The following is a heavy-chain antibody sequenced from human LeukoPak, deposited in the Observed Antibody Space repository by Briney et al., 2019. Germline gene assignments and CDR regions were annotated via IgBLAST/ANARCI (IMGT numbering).Heavy chain of an antibody. D-gene: IGHD3/OR15-3a*01. CDR2: IKVDGSEK. J-gene: IGHJ6*03. Sequence: QSGGSLRLSCAVSGFTFSRYWMTWVRQAPGKGLEWVPNIKVDGSEKYYVDAVKGRFTISRDNAKDSLYLQMNGLRAEDTAIYYCARAQWTAFDYYYYMDVWGKGTTVTVSS. CDR1: GFTFSRYW. CDR3: ARAQWTAFDYYYYMDV. V-gene: IGHV3-7*01.